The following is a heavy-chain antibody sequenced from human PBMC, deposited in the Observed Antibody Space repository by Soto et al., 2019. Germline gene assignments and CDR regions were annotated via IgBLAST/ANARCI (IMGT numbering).Heavy chain of an antibody. V-gene: IGHV3-23*01. D-gene: IGHD2-15*01. CDR2: ISGSGGST. CDR1: GFTFSSYW. J-gene: IGHJ5*02. Sequence: QPGGSLRLSCAASGFTFSSYWMHWVRQAPGKGLEWVSGISGSGGSTYYADSVKGRFTISRDNSKNTLYLQMNSLRAEDTAVYYCAKDRKERGYCSGGSCSGGPWGQGTLVTVSS. CDR3: AKDRKERGYCSGGSCSGGP.